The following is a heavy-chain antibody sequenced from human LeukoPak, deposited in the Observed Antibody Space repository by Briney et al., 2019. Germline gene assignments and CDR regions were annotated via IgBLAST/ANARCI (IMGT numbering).Heavy chain of an antibody. CDR3: ASGIAVYGMYYFDY. V-gene: IGHV3-66*02. J-gene: IGHJ4*02. D-gene: IGHD6-19*01. Sequence: QPGGSLRLSCAASGFTFSSYEMNWVRQAPGKGLEWVSVIYSGGSTYYADSVKGRFTISRDKSKNTLYLQMNSLRAEDTAVYYCASGIAVYGMYYFDYWGQGTLVTVSS. CDR2: IYSGGST. CDR1: GFTFSSYE.